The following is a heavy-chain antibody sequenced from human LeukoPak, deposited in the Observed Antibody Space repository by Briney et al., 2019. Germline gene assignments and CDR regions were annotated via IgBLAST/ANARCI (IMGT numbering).Heavy chain of an antibody. Sequence: PSETLSLTCNVSGASFESHYWTWIRQTPDKRLEWIGYYFDTGSTNYNPSLKSRVTISVDTSKNQFSLKLSSVTAADTAVYYCARVHREVAGQFDPWGQGTLVTVSS. CDR3: ARVHREVAGQFDP. CDR1: GASFESHY. J-gene: IGHJ5*02. V-gene: IGHV4-59*11. D-gene: IGHD2-15*01. CDR2: YFDTGST.